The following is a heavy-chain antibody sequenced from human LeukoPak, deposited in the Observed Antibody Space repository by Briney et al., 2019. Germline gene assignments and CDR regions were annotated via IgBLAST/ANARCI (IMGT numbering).Heavy chain of an antibody. CDR3: AKDDDLEY. CDR2: IRYDGSNK. J-gene: IGHJ4*02. V-gene: IGHV3-30*02. Sequence: GGSLRLSXAASGFTFGSYGMHWVRQTPGKGLEWVAVIRYDGSNKYYADSVKGRFTISRDNSKNTLYLQMNSLRAEDTAVYYCAKDDDLEYWGQGTLVTVSS. D-gene: IGHD3-3*01. CDR1: GFTFGSYG.